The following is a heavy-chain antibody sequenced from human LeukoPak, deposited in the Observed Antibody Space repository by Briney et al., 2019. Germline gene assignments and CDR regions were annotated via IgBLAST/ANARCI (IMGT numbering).Heavy chain of an antibody. D-gene: IGHD6-6*01. V-gene: IGHV4-30-2*01. CDR2: IYHSGST. J-gene: IGHJ3*02. Sequence: SETLSLTCTVSGGSISSGGYYWSWIRQPPGKGLEWIRYIYHSGSTYYNPSLKSRVTISVDRSKNQFSLKLSSVTAADTAVYYCAKGSSSSLGIVAFDIWGQGTMVTVSS. CDR1: GGSISSGGYY. CDR3: AKGSSSSLGIVAFDI.